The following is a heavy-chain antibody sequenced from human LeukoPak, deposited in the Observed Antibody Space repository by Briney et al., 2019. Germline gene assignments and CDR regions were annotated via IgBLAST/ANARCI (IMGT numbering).Heavy chain of an antibody. V-gene: IGHV4-61*01. CDR1: GGSISSSSYY. J-gene: IGHJ4*02. Sequence: SETLSLTCTVSGGSISSSSYYWSWIRQAPGKGLEWIGYIYYRGDTNYNPSLKSRVAISVDTSKNQVSLKLTSVTAADTAVYYCARGQNSSSSLFGYWGQGTLVTVSS. D-gene: IGHD6-6*01. CDR2: IYYRGDT. CDR3: ARGQNSSSSLFGY.